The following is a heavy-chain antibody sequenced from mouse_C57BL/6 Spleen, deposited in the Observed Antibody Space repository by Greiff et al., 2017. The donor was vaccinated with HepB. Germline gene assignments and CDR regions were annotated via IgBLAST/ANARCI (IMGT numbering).Heavy chain of an antibody. J-gene: IGHJ2*01. V-gene: IGHV1-55*01. D-gene: IGHD1-1*01. Sequence: VQLQQSGAELVKPGASVKMSCKASGYTFTSYWITWVKQRPGQGLEWIGDIYPGSGSTNYNEKFKSKATLTVDTSSSTAYMQLSSLTSEDSAVYYCATYYGTPYYFDYWGQSTTLTVSS. CDR2: IYPGSGST. CDR1: GYTFTSYW. CDR3: ATYYGTPYYFDY.